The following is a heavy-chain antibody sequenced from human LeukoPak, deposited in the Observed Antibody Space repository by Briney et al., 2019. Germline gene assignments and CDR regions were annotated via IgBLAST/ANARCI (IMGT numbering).Heavy chain of an antibody. D-gene: IGHD2-15*01. V-gene: IGHV4-61*02. CDR1: GGSISSGSYY. J-gene: IGHJ6*02. CDR3: VRVRFSCSGGSCYHYYYGMDV. Sequence: PSQTLSLTCTVSGGSISSGSYYWSWIRQPAGKGLEWIGRIYTSGSTNYNPSLKSRVTISVDTSKNQFSLKLSSVTAADTAVYYCVRVRFSCSGGSCYHYYYGMDVWGQGTTVTVSS. CDR2: IYTSGST.